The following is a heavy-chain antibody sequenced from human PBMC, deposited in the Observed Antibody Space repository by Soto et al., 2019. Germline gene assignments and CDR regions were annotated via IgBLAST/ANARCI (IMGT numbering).Heavy chain of an antibody. CDR2: IYYSGST. CDR1: GGSISSSSYY. V-gene: IGHV4-39*07. CDR3: ARDEGYSSSWYHY. D-gene: IGHD6-13*01. Sequence: ETLSLTCTVSGGSISSSSYYWGWIRQPPGKGLEWIGSIYYSGSTYYNPSLKSRVTISVDTSKNQFSLKLSSVTAADTAVYYCARDEGYSSSWYHYWGQGTLVTVSS. J-gene: IGHJ4*02.